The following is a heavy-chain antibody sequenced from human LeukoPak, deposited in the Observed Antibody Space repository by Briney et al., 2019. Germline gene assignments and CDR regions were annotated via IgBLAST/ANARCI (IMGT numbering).Heavy chain of an antibody. J-gene: IGHJ4*02. CDR2: ISYDGSNK. V-gene: IGHV3-30-3*01. Sequence: GGSLRLSCAASGSTFSSYAMHWVRQAPGKGLEWVAVISYDGSNKYYADSVKGRFTISRDNSKNTLYLQMNSLRAEDTAVYYCAREDIVVVPAAFDYWGQGTLVTVSS. D-gene: IGHD2-2*01. CDR3: AREDIVVVPAAFDY. CDR1: GSTFSSYA.